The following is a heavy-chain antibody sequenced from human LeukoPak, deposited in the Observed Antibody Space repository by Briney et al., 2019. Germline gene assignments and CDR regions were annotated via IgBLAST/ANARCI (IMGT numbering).Heavy chain of an antibody. CDR2: INHSGST. J-gene: IGHJ3*02. V-gene: IGHV4-34*01. Sequence: PSETLSLTCAVYGGSFSGYYWSWIRQPPGKGLEWIGEINHSGSTNYNPSLKSRVTISVDTSKNQFSLKLSSVTAADTAVYYCARQRADDFWSGYYPDAFDIWGQRTMVTVSS. D-gene: IGHD3-3*01. CDR1: GGSFSGYY. CDR3: ARQRADDFWSGYYPDAFDI.